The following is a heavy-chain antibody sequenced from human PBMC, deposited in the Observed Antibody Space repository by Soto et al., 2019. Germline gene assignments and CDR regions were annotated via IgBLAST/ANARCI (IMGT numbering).Heavy chain of an antibody. J-gene: IGHJ6*02. CDR1: GGTFSSYA. V-gene: IGHV1-69*13. D-gene: IGHD5-18*01. CDR3: ARGYSYGSHYGMDV. Sequence: SVKVSCKASGGTFSSYAISWVRQAPGRGLEWMGGIIPIFGTANYAQKFQGRVTNTADESTSTAYMELSSLRSEDTAVYYCARGYSYGSHYGMDVWGQGTTVTVSS. CDR2: IIPIFGTA.